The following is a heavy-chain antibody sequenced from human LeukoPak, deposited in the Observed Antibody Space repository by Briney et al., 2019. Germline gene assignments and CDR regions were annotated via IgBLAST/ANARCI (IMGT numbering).Heavy chain of an antibody. CDR3: ARALPHSGTSLGVDFDY. V-gene: IGHV1-2*02. CDR1: GYSFTDYY. D-gene: IGHD1-26*01. CDR2: INPNSGAA. J-gene: IGHJ4*02. Sequence: GASVTVSCKASGYSFTDYYMHWVRQAPGQGLEWMGWINPNSGAANSAQKFQGRVTMTRDTSIRAAHMELRGLKSDDTAVYYCARALPHSGTSLGVDFDYWGQGTLVTVSS.